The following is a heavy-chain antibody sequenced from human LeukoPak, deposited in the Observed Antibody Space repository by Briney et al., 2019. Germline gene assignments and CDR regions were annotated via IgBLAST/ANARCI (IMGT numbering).Heavy chain of an antibody. CDR1: GYTFTNYG. V-gene: IGHV1-3*01. J-gene: IGHJ1*01. CDR2: INGGNGDA. Sequence: ASVKVSCKTSGYTFTNYGMHWVRQAPGQSLEWMGWINGGNGDAKYSQNFQGRVTIIRDTSASTAYMELSSLRSEDTAEYYCARVPLHDSSGHYYPHWGQGTLVTVSS. CDR3: ARVPLHDSSGHYYPH. D-gene: IGHD3-22*01.